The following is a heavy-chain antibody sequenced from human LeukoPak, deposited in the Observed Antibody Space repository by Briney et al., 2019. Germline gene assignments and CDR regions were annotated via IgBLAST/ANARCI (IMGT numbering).Heavy chain of an antibody. J-gene: IGHJ4*02. Sequence: SETLSLTCTVSGGSISSGGYYWSWIRQHPGKGLEWIGYIYYSGSTYYNPSLKSRVTISVDTSKNQFSLQLNSVTPEDAAVYYCARARGTYNYHDYWGQGTLVTVSS. CDR3: ARARGTYNYHDY. D-gene: IGHD1-1*01. CDR2: IYYSGST. CDR1: GGSISSGGYY. V-gene: IGHV4-31*03.